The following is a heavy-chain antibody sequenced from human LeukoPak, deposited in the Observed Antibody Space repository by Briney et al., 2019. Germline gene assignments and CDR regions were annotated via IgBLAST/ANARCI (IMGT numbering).Heavy chain of an antibody. Sequence: GGSLRLSCAASGFTFGDYTMHWVRHPPGKGLEWVALVSWDGPSSDYADSVKGRFTISRDNSKKSLYLQMSDLRPEDTAVYYCAKDTQRHWLIGPVDYWGQGTLVTVSS. J-gene: IGHJ4*02. D-gene: IGHD6-19*01. CDR1: GFTFGDYT. V-gene: IGHV3-43*01. CDR3: AKDTQRHWLIGPVDY. CDR2: VSWDGPSS.